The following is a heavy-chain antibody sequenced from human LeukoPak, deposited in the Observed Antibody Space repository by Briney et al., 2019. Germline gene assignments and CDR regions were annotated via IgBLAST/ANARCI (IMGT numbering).Heavy chain of an antibody. V-gene: IGHV1-2*02. CDR1: GYTLTGYF. CDR2: INPNSGGT. CDR3: ARDLDGSSGCDY. J-gene: IGHJ4*02. Sequence: ASVNVSCKASGYTLTGYFMHWVRQAPGQGLEWMGWINPNSGGTNYAQKFQGRVIMTRDTSISTAYIELSRLRSDDTAVYYCARDLDGSSGCDYWGQGTLVTVSS. D-gene: IGHD6-13*01.